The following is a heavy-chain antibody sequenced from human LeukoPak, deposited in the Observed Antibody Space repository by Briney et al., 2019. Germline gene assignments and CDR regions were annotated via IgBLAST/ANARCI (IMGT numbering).Heavy chain of an antibody. D-gene: IGHD2/OR15-2a*01. J-gene: IGHJ6*02. Sequence: GRSLRLSCAGSGFTFSTYVIHWVRQTAGKGLEWAALISYDGNSKYYADSVKGRFTISRDNSKNTVYLQMDSLRPEDTAVYYCARVIISTKYYSGMDVWGQGTTVTVSS. CDR1: GFTFSTYV. CDR3: ARVIISTKYYSGMDV. CDR2: ISYDGNSK. V-gene: IGHV3-30*03.